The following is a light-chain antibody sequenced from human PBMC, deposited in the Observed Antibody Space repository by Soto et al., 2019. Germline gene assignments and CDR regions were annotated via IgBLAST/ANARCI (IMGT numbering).Light chain of an antibody. J-gene: IGLJ3*02. CDR3: AAWDDCLSGWV. CDR2: TNN. CDR1: STNIGRNS. V-gene: IGLV1-44*01. Sequence: QSVLTQPPSASGNPGQRVYISCSGSSTNIGRNSISWYQNLPGTAPTLLIYTNNQRPSGVPARFSGSKSGTSASLAISGLQSEDEADYYCAAWDDCLSGWVFGGGTKLTVL.